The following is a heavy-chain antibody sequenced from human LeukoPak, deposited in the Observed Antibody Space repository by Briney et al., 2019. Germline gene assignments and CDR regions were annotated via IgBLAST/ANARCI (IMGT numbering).Heavy chain of an antibody. CDR1: GGSFSGYH. V-gene: IGHV4-34*01. CDR3: ARGRIVVVPAAKGAYYYMDV. D-gene: IGHD2-2*01. J-gene: IGHJ6*03. Sequence: SETLSLTCAVYGGSFSGYHWTWIRQPPGKGLEWIGEINHRGSTNYNPSLKSRVTISVDPSKNQFSLKLSSVTAADTAVYYCARGRIVVVPAAKGAYYYMDVWGKGTTVTVSS. CDR2: INHRGST.